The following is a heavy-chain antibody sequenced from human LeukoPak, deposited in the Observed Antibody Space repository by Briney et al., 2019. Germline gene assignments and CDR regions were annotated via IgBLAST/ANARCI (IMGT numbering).Heavy chain of an antibody. CDR3: ARGVVIAPQTFDY. CDR2: IHYSGST. V-gene: IGHV4-61*01. Sequence: PSETLSLTCTVSDHSISSGYYWGWIRQPPGKGLEWIGYIHYSGSTNYNPSLKSRVTISVDTSKNQFSLKLSSVTAADTAVYYCARGVVIAPQTFDYWGQGTLVTVSS. D-gene: IGHD2-21*01. J-gene: IGHJ4*02. CDR1: DHSISSGYY.